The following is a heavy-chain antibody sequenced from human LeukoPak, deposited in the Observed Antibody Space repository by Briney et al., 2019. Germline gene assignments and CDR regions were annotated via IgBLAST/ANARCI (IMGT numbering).Heavy chain of an antibody. J-gene: IGHJ6*02. D-gene: IGHD3-22*01. V-gene: IGHV3-23*01. CDR3: ARDPSRMYYDRPGHYYYGMDV. CDR2: ISGSGGST. Sequence: GGSLRLSCAASGFTFSSYAMSWVRQAPGKGLEWVSAISGSGGSTYYADSVKGRFTISRDNSKNTLYLQMNSLRAEDTAVYYCARDPSRMYYDRPGHYYYGMDVWGQGTTVTVSS. CDR1: GFTFSSYA.